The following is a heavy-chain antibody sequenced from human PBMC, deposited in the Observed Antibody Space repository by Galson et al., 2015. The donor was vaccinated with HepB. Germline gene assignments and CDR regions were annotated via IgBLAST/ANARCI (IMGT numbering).Heavy chain of an antibody. V-gene: IGHV3-33*08. J-gene: IGHJ4*02. CDR1: GFTFSGFG. D-gene: IGHD6-19*01. CDR2: ICSDGNKK. Sequence: SLRLSCAASGFTFSGFGIHWVRQAPGKGLEWVGIICSDGNKKYYADSVKGRFTFSRDNSKNTVYLQMNSLRAEDTAVYYCARDGSGWSSDYWGQGTLVTVSS. CDR3: ARDGSGWSSDY.